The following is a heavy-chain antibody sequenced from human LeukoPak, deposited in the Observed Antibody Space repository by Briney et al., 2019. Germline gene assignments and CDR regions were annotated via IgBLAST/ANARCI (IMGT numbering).Heavy chain of an antibody. V-gene: IGHV4-38-2*01. D-gene: IGHD3-10*01. CDR1: GYSISSGYY. CDR2: IYHSGST. CDR3: AITYYYGSGSYIDY. J-gene: IGHJ4*02. Sequence: SETLSLTCAVSGYSISSGYYWGWIRQPPGKGLEWIGSIYHSGSTYYNPSLKSRVTISVDTSKNQFSLRLSSVTAADTAVYYCAITYYYGSGSYIDYWGQGTLVTVSS.